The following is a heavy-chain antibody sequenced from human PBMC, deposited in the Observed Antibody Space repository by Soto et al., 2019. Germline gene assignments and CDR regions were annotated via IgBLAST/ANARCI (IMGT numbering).Heavy chain of an antibody. CDR3: ARLYGDYGDFTYYFDY. D-gene: IGHD4-17*01. Sequence: GSLRLSCAASGFTFSSYGMHWVRQAPGKGLEWVAVIWYDGSNKYYADSVKGRFTISRDNAKNTLCLQMNSLRAEDTAVYYCARLYGDYGDFTYYFDYWGQGTLVTVSS. CDR1: GFTFSSYG. J-gene: IGHJ4*02. CDR2: IWYDGSNK. V-gene: IGHV3-33*01.